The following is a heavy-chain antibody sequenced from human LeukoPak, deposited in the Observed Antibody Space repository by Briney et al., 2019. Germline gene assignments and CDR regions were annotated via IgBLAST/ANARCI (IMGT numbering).Heavy chain of an antibody. CDR2: INHSGST. D-gene: IGHD2-2*01. CDR1: GGSFSGYY. V-gene: IGHV4-34*01. Sequence: SETLSLTCAVYGGSFSGYYWSWIRQPPGKGLEWIGEINHSGSTNYNPSLKSRVTISVDTSENQFSLKLSSVAAADTAVYYCTVPAAVGFYFDYWGQGTLVTVSS. CDR3: TVPAAVGFYFDY. J-gene: IGHJ4*02.